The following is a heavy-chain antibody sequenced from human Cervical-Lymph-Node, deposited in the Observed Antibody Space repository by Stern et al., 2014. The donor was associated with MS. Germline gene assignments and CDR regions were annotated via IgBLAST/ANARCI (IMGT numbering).Heavy chain of an antibody. D-gene: IGHD6-19*01. V-gene: IGHV3-7*01. CDR2: VKQYGSET. J-gene: IGHJ4*02. CDR1: GFTFSNYW. CDR3: ARGTAVGF. Sequence: EVQLVQSGGDLVQPGGSLRLSCAASGFTFSNYWMNWVRQAPGKGLEWVASVKQYGSETYYVDSVKGRFTISRDNAKNSLYLQMNSLRVEDTAVYYCARGTAVGFWGQGTLVTVSS.